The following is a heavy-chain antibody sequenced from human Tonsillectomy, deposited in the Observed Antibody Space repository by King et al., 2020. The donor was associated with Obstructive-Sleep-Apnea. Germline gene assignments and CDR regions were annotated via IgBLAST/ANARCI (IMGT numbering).Heavy chain of an antibody. Sequence: QVQLVESGPGVVKPSETLSLTCSVSGGPMSTYYWTWIRQPPGKGLEWIGYIYYTGATNYNPSFKSRVTISLDTSRSQFSLRLDSVTAADTALYYCARGIAVAGAEYFQVWGQGTLVSVSS. CDR2: IYYTGAT. D-gene: IGHD6-19*01. J-gene: IGHJ1*01. CDR3: ARGIAVAGAEYFQV. V-gene: IGHV4-59*01. CDR1: GGPMSTYY.